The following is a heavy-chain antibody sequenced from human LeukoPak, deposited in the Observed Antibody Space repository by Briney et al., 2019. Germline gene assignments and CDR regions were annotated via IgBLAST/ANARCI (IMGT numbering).Heavy chain of an antibody. J-gene: IGHJ3*02. D-gene: IGHD3-22*01. CDR2: INPNGGST. CDR3: ATGRLYYDRRGYYENDAFDT. Sequence: ASVKVSCKASGYTFTSYYMHWVRQAPGQGLEWMGIINPNGGSTSYAQKFQGRVTMTEGTSTDTAYMELSSLRSEDTAVYYCATGRLYYDRRGYYENDAFDTWGQGTMVTVSS. CDR1: GYTFTSYY. V-gene: IGHV1-46*01.